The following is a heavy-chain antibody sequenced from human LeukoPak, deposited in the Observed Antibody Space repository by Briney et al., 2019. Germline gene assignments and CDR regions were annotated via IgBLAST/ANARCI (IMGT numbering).Heavy chain of an antibody. CDR1: GCTFSSYS. CDR2: ISSSSSYI. Sequence: GGSLRLSCAASGCTFSSYSMNWVRQAPGKGLEWVSSISSSSSYIYYADSVKGRFTISRDNAKNSLYLQMNSLRAEDTAVYYCARADYGDFTFDYWGQGTLVTVSS. V-gene: IGHV3-21*01. J-gene: IGHJ4*02. D-gene: IGHD4-17*01. CDR3: ARADYGDFTFDY.